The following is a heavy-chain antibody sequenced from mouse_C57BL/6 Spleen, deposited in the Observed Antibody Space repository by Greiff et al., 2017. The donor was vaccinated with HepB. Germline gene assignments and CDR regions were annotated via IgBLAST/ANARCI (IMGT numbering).Heavy chain of an antibody. D-gene: IGHD2-3*01. V-gene: IGHV1-72*01. Sequence: QVQLQQPGAELVKPGASVKLSCKASGYTFTSYWMHWVKQRPGRGLEWIGRIDPNSGGTKYNEKFKSKATLTVDKPSSTAYMQLSSLTSEDSAVYYCAKGLYDGYYVRYAMDYWGQGTSVTVSS. CDR1: GYTFTSYW. CDR2: IDPNSGGT. J-gene: IGHJ4*01. CDR3: AKGLYDGYYVRYAMDY.